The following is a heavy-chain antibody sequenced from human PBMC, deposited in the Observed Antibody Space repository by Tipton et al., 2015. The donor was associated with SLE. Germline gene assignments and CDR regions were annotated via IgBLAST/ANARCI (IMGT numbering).Heavy chain of an antibody. CDR3: ARGPLTFY. CDR2: INHSGST. J-gene: IGHJ4*02. V-gene: IGHV4-34*01. CDR1: GGSFSGYY. Sequence: TLSLTCAVYGGSFSGYYWSWIRQPPGKGLEWIGEINHSGSTNYNPSLKSRVTISVDTSKNQFSLKLSSVTAADTAVYYCARGPLTFYWGQGTLVTVSS. D-gene: IGHD4-23*01.